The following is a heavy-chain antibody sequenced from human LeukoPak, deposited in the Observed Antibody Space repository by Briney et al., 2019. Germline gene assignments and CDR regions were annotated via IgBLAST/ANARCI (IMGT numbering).Heavy chain of an antibody. Sequence: KPSETLSLTCTVSGGSISNYYWSWIRQPPGKELEWIGYIYYTGSTNYNPSLRSRVTISVDTSKNQLSLNLSSVTAADTAVYYCARHSRFYYDSSGFACFDSWGQGTLVTVSS. CDR1: GGSISNYY. CDR2: IYYTGST. V-gene: IGHV4-59*08. J-gene: IGHJ4*02. D-gene: IGHD3-22*01. CDR3: ARHSRFYYDSSGFACFDS.